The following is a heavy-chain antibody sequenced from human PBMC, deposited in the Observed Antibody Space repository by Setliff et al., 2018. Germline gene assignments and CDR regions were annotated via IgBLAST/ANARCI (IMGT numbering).Heavy chain of an antibody. V-gene: IGHV1-69*05. D-gene: IGHD3-3*01. J-gene: IGHJ4*02. CDR2: IIPIFGTA. CDR1: GYTFTSHY. CDR3: ARLGPTYYNFWSGYYRY. Sequence: SVKVSCKASGYTFTSHYMHWVRQAPGQGLEWMGGIIPIFGTANYAQKFQGRVTITTDESTSTAYMELSSLRSEDTAVYYCARLGPTYYNFWSGYYRYWGQGTLVTVSS.